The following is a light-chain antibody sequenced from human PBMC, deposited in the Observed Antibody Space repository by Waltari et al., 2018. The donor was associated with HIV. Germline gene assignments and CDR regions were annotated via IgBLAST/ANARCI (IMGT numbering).Light chain of an antibody. CDR2: EVT. CDR3: SSYAGGNNLV. Sequence: QSALTQPPSASGSPGQSVTISCIGTSSDVGGYNFVSWYQQHPGKAPKLMIFEVTKRPSGVPARFSGSKTGNTASLTVSGLQADDEGDYYCSSYAGGNNLVFGGGTKLTVL. J-gene: IGLJ2*01. CDR1: SSDVGGYNF. V-gene: IGLV2-8*01.